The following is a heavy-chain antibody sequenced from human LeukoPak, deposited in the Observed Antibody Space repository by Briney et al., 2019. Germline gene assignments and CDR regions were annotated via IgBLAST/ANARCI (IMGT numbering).Heavy chain of an antibody. D-gene: IGHD2-2*01. CDR1: GGTFSSYT. V-gene: IGHV1-69*02. CDR2: IIPILGIA. Sequence: SVKVSCKASGGTFSSYTISWVRQAPGQGLEWMGRIIPILGIANYAQKFQGRVTITADNSTSPAYMELRSLRSEDTAVYYWARGGGDFIVVVPAAQGEVWFDPWGEGTLVTVSS. J-gene: IGHJ5*02. CDR3: ARGGGDFIVVVPAAQGEVWFDP.